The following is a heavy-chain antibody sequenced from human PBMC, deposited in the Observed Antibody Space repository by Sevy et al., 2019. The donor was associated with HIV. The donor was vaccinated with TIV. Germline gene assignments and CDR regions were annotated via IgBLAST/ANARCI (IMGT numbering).Heavy chain of an antibody. CDR2: IYYSGST. J-gene: IGHJ4*02. D-gene: IGHD6-13*01. CDR3: ASDEIATPGIRY. CDR1: GGFVNSGSYY. V-gene: IGHV4-61*01. Sequence: SETLSLTCTVSGGFVNSGSYYWSWLRQPPGKGLEWIGYIYYSGSTKYHPSLKSRVTISVDTSKNQFSLKLGSVTAADTAVYYCASDEIATPGIRYWGQGTLVTVSS.